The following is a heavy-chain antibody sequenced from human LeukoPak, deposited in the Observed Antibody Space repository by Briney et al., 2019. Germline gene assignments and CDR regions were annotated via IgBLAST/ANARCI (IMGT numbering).Heavy chain of an antibody. CDR1: GGSISGSSYY. CDR2: XXXXGXX. Sequence: SETLSLTCTVSGGSISGSSYYWGWIRQPPGKGLEWIGSXXXXGXXXXXPSLKXXXTXSXDTSKNQFSLKLNSVTATDTAVYYCARHYGPWGQGTLVTVSS. D-gene: IGHD3-10*01. CDR3: ARHYGP. V-gene: IGHV4-39*01. J-gene: IGHJ4*02.